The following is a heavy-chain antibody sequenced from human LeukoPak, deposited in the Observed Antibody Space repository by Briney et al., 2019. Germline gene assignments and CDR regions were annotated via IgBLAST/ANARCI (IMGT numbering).Heavy chain of an antibody. Sequence: ALRLSCAASGFTFSSYAMHWVRQAPGKGLEWAAVISYDGSNKYYADSVKGRFTISRDNSKNTLYLQMNSLRAEDTAVYYCARDIWGFGESTKGFDYWGQGTLVTVSS. J-gene: IGHJ4*02. CDR3: ARDIWGFGESTKGFDY. D-gene: IGHD3-10*01. CDR1: GFTFSSYA. V-gene: IGHV3-30*04. CDR2: ISYDGSNK.